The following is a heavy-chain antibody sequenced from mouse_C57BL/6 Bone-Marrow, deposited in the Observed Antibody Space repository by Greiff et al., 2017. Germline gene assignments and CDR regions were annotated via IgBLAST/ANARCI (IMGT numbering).Heavy chain of an antibody. J-gene: IGHJ1*03. D-gene: IGHD1-1*01. Sequence: QVQLQQSGPELVKPGASVKLSCKASGYTFTSYDINWVKQRPGQGLEWIGWIFPRNGSTKYNEKFKGKATLTVDTSSSTAYMELNSLTSEDSAVYFCARLGCDGSGGNGYCDVGGTGTTVTGSS. CDR3: ARLGCDGSGGNGYCDV. V-gene: IGHV1-85*01. CDR2: IFPRNGST. CDR1: GYTFTSYD.